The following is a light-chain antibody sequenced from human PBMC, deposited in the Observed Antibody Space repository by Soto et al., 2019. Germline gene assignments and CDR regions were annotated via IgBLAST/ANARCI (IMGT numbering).Light chain of an antibody. CDR1: QSVSSN. Sequence: EIVMTQSPAILSVSPGERATLSCRASQSVSSNLAWYQQKPGQPPRLLIYRASTRATGIPARFSGSGSGTECTLTISSLQSEDFAVYYCQHYNNWPPWTFGRGTKVEIK. J-gene: IGKJ1*01. V-gene: IGKV3-15*01. CDR2: RAS. CDR3: QHYNNWPPWT.